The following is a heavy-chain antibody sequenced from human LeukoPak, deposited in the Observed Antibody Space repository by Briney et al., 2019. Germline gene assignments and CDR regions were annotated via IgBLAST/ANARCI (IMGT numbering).Heavy chain of an antibody. D-gene: IGHD5-18*01. CDR2: IRYDGSNK. Sequence: PGGSLRLSCAASGFTFSSYGMHWVRQAPGKGLEWVAFIRYDGSNKYYADSVKGRFTISRDNSKNTLYLQMNSLRAEDTAVYYCAKDGIQLQENAYYIDYWGQGTLVTVSS. J-gene: IGHJ4*02. CDR1: GFTFSSYG. CDR3: AKDGIQLQENAYYIDY. V-gene: IGHV3-30*02.